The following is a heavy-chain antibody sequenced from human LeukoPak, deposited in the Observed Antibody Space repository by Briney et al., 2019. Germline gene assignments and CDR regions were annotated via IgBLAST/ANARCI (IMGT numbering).Heavy chain of an antibody. V-gene: IGHV3-33*01. Sequence: GGSLRLSCAVSGFAFSSYGMHWVRQAPGKGLEWVAAIWYDGSNQYYADSVKGRFTISRDNSKNTLYLQMNSLRAEDTAVYYCVRGPYGSGSYRWGQGTLVTVSA. D-gene: IGHD3-10*01. CDR1: GFAFSSYG. CDR2: IWYDGSNQ. J-gene: IGHJ4*02. CDR3: VRGPYGSGSYR.